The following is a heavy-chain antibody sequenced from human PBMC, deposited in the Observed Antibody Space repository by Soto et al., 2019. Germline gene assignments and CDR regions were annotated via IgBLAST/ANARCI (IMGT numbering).Heavy chain of an antibody. CDR3: AKDLDDFWSGYYPNTYYYYYGMDV. V-gene: IGHV3-30*18. Sequence: QVQLVESGGGVVQPGRSLRLSCAASGFTFSSYGMLWVRQAPGKGLEWVAVISYDGSNKYYADSVKGRFTISRDNSKNTLYLQMNSLRAEDTAVYYCAKDLDDFWSGYYPNTYYYYYGMDVWGQGTTVTVSS. J-gene: IGHJ6*02. D-gene: IGHD3-3*01. CDR2: ISYDGSNK. CDR1: GFTFSSYG.